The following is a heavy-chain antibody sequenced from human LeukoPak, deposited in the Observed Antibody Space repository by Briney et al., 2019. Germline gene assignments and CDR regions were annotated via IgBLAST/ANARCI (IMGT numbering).Heavy chain of an antibody. CDR1: GGFISSYY. CDR2: IYYSGSTNYST. CDR3: ASVRNLVATSRPGDGDYFDY. D-gene: IGHD5-12*01. V-gene: IGHV4-59*01. J-gene: IGHJ4*02. Sequence: SETLSLTCTVSGGFISSYYWSWIRQPPGKGLEWLGDIYYSGSTNYSTNYNPSLKSRVTISIDTSKKQFSLKLSSVTAADTAVYYCASVRNLVATSRPGDGDYFDYWGQGTLVTVSS.